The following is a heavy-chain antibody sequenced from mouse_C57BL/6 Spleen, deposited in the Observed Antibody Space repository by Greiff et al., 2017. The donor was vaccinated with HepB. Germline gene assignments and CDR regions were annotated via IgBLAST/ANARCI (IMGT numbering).Heavy chain of an antibody. Sequence: VQLVESGAELVRPGTSVKVSCKASGYAFTNYLIEWVKQRPGQGLEWIGVINPGSGGTNYNEKFKGKATLTADKSSSTAYMQLSSLTSEDSAVYFCARSGVGSAWFAYWGQGTLVTVSA. D-gene: IGHD1-1*02. V-gene: IGHV1-54*01. J-gene: IGHJ3*01. CDR1: GYAFTNYL. CDR3: ARSGVGSAWFAY. CDR2: INPGSGGT.